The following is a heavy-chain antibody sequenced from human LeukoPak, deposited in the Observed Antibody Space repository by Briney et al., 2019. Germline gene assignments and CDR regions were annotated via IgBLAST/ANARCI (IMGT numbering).Heavy chain of an antibody. CDR2: ISDSGGST. CDR3: VSGYSFRPYGMDG. V-gene: IGHV3-64D*09. D-gene: IGHD2-15*01. Sequence: PGGSLRLSCAASGFPFSSYAMNWVRQAPGKGLEYVSAISDSGGSTYYADSVKGRFTISRDNSKNTLYLQMSSLRAEDTAVYFYVSGYSFRPYGMDGWGQGTTVTVSS. J-gene: IGHJ6*02. CDR1: GFPFSSYA.